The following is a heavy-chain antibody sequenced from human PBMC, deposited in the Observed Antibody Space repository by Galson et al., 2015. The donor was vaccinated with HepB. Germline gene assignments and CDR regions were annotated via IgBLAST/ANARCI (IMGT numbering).Heavy chain of an antibody. J-gene: IGHJ6*02. CDR3: ATAQHPAPPLVDYYYGMDV. Sequence: SVKVSCRASGGTFSSYAISWVRQAPGQGLEWMGGIIPIFGTANYAQKFQGRVTITADESTSTAYMELSSLRSEDTAVYYCATAQHPAPPLVDYYYGMDVWGQGTTVTVSS. V-gene: IGHV1-69*13. CDR1: GGTFSSYA. CDR2: IIPIFGTA. D-gene: IGHD1-26*01.